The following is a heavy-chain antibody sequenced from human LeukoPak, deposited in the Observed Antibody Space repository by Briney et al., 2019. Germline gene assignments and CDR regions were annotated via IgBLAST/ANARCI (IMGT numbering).Heavy chain of an antibody. J-gene: IGHJ4*02. CDR2: IYSGRST. V-gene: IGHV3-53*01. D-gene: IGHD6-13*01. CDR3: SISNWATDFDY. CDR1: GFTVSSNY. Sequence: GGSLRLSCAASGFTVSSNYMSWVRQAPGRGVEWVSVIYSGRSTYYPDSVKGRFTISSDDSSNTLYLQMNSLRAEDTAVYYSSISNWATDFDYWGQGTLVTVSS.